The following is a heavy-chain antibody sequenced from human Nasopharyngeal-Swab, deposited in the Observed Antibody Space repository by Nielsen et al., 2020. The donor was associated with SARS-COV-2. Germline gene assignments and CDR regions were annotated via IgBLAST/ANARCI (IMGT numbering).Heavy chain of an antibody. D-gene: IGHD3-3*01. CDR2: INHSGST. CDR3: ARSLRITIFGVVIISRWFDP. V-gene: IGHV4-34*01. Sequence: SETLSLTCAVYGGSFSGYYWSWLRQPPGKGLEWIGEINHSGSTNYNPSLKSRVTISVDTSKNQFSLKLSSVTAADTAVYYCARSLRITIFGVVIISRWFDPWGQGTLVTVSS. CDR1: GGSFSGYY. J-gene: IGHJ5*02.